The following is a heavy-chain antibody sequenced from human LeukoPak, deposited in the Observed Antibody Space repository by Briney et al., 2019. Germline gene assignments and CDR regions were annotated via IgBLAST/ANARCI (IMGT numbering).Heavy chain of an antibody. J-gene: IGHJ6*03. CDR3: ARDRRLSYGYYYYYMDV. Sequence: KTSETLSLTCTVSGGSISSSSYYWGWIRQPPGKGLEWIGSIYYSGSTYYNPSLKSRVTISVDTSKNQFSLKLSSVTAADTAVYYCARDRRLSYGYYYYYMDVWGKGTTVTVSS. V-gene: IGHV4-39*07. D-gene: IGHD3-10*01. CDR1: GGSISSSSYY. CDR2: IYYSGST.